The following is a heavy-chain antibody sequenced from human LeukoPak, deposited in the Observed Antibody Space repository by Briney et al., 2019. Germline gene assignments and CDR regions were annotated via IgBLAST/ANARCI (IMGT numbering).Heavy chain of an antibody. D-gene: IGHD6-19*01. J-gene: IGHJ4*02. CDR3: ARGSSGPDY. CDR2: INHSGST. Sequence: PSETLSLTCAVYGGSFSGYYWSWIRQPPGKGLEWIGEINHSGSTNYNPSLKSRVTISVDTSKNQFSPKLSSVTAADTAVYYCARGSSGPDYWGQGTLVTVSS. V-gene: IGHV4-34*01. CDR1: GGSFSGYY.